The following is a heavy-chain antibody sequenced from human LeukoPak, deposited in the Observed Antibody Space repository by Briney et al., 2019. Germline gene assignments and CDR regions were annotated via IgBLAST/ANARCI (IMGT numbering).Heavy chain of an antibody. Sequence: SETLSLTCTVSGGSISSYYWSWIRQPPGKGLEWIGYIYYSGSTNYNPSLKSRVTISVDTYKNQFSLKLSSVTAADTAVYYCARGRSSSWYPGDYWGQGTLVTVSS. V-gene: IGHV4-59*01. CDR2: IYYSGST. D-gene: IGHD6-13*01. J-gene: IGHJ4*02. CDR1: GGSISSYY. CDR3: ARGRSSSWYPGDY.